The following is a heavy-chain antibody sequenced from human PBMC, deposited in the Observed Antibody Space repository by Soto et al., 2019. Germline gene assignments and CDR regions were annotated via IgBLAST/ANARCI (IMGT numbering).Heavy chain of an antibody. V-gene: IGHV3-64D*06. CDR3: VKSRGGNNFDFFD. D-gene: IGHD5-12*01. CDR2: IRGNGDPP. CDR1: GLHLSSYA. J-gene: IGHJ4*02. Sequence: GGSPRPSCSASGLHLSSYAMHWVRQAPGKGLEYVSGIRGNGDPPFYADSVKGRFIISRDNSKNTLFLQMSSLSADDTAVYYCVKSRGGNNFDFFDWGQGALVTVSS.